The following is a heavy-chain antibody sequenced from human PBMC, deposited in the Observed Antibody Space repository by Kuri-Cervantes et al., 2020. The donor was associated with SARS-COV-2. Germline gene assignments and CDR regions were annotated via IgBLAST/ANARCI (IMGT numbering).Heavy chain of an antibody. Sequence: SETLSLTCTVSGGSISSSSYYWGWIRQPPGKGLEWIGSIYYSGSTYYNPSLKSRVTISVDTSKNQFSLKLSSVTAADTAVYYCARHNPLSRFLEWQQILFDPWGQGTLVTVSS. CDR2: IYYSGST. D-gene: IGHD3-3*01. CDR1: GGSISSSSYY. CDR3: ARHNPLSRFLEWQQILFDP. J-gene: IGHJ5*02. V-gene: IGHV4-39*01.